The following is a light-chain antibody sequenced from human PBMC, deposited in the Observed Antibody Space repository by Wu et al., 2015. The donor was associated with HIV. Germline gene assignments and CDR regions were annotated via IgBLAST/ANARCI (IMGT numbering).Light chain of an antibody. CDR3: HQYDSSPPSHT. CDR2: GAS. J-gene: IGKJ2*01. CDR1: QSISSRY. V-gene: IGKV3-20*01. Sequence: EVVLTQSPGTLSLSQGERATLSCRASQSISSRYLAWYQQRPGQAPRLLISGASNRASGIPDRFSGSGSGTDFTLTISRLEPEDFAVYYCHQYDSSPPSHTFGQGTKLEIK.